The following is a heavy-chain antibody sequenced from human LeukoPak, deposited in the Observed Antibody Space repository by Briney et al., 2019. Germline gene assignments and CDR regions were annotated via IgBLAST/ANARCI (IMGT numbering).Heavy chain of an antibody. D-gene: IGHD6-19*01. V-gene: IGHV4-61*02. CDR3: AREQWLEIDY. Sequence: SETLSLTCTVSGGSISSGSYYWSWIRQPAGKGLEWIGRFYTSGSTNYNPSLKSRVTISVDTSKNQSSLKLSSVTAADTAVYYCAREQWLEIDYWGQGTLVTVSS. CDR2: FYTSGST. CDR1: GGSISSGSYY. J-gene: IGHJ4*02.